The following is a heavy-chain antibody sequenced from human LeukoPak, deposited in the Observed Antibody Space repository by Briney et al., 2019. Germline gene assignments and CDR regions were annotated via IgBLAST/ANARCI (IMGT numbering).Heavy chain of an antibody. Sequence: ASVKVSCKTSGYSENFYGITWVRQVAGQGLEWMGWISAQHGQTEYAPNSQDRVTMTTDTYTNTAYMELRSLRSEDTAVYYCARGIHSSSWYNLHFDYWGQGTLVTVSS. J-gene: IGHJ4*02. CDR1: GYSENFYG. V-gene: IGHV1-18*01. D-gene: IGHD6-13*01. CDR3: ARGIHSSSWYNLHFDY. CDR2: ISAQHGQT.